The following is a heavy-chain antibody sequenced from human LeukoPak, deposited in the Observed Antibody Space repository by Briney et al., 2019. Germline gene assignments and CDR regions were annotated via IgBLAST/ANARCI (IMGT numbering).Heavy chain of an antibody. CDR3: ARGLFVTYDSSGYYNNYYYYYMDV. J-gene: IGHJ6*03. D-gene: IGHD3-22*01. CDR2: IYYSGST. Sequence: SETLSLTCTVSGGSISSYYWSWIWQPPGKGLEWIGYIYYSGSTNYNPSLKSRVTISVDTSKNQFSLKLSSVTAADTAVYYCARGLFVTYDSSGYYNNYYYYYMDVWGKGTTVTVSS. V-gene: IGHV4-59*01. CDR1: GGSISSYY.